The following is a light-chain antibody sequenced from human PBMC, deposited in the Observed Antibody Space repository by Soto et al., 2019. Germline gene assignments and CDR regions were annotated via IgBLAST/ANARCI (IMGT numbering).Light chain of an antibody. V-gene: IGKV1-27*01. Sequence: GDRVTITCRASQSVSTWLAWYQQKPGKAPNLLIYAASTLQSGVPSRFSGSGSGTDFTLTISSLQPEDVATYYCQKYNSAPWTFGQGTTGDIK. J-gene: IGKJ1*01. CDR1: QSVSTW. CDR2: AAS. CDR3: QKYNSAPWT.